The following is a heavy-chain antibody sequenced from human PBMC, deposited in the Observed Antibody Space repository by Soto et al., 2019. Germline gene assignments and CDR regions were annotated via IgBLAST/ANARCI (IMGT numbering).Heavy chain of an antibody. CDR1: GDTFTSYA. Sequence: ASVKVSCKACGDTFTSYAMHWVRQAPGQRLEWMGWINAGNGNTKYSQKFQGRVTITRDTSASTAYMELSSLRSEDTAVYYCARSYDYIWGSYRYTDYFDYWGQGTLVTVSS. J-gene: IGHJ4*02. V-gene: IGHV1-3*01. D-gene: IGHD3-16*02. CDR3: ARSYDYIWGSYRYTDYFDY. CDR2: INAGNGNT.